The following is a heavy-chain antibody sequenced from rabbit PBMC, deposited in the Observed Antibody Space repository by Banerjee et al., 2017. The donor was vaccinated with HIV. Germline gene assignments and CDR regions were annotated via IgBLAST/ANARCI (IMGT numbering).Heavy chain of an antibody. CDR2: IDAGYRGST. V-gene: IGHV1S45*01. CDR3: ARDGSGWGANFNL. Sequence: QEQLEESGGSLVKPEGSLTLTCKASGFDLSSYYYMCWVRQAPGKGLEWIGCIDAGYRGSTYYASWAKGRFTISKTSSTTVTLQMTSLTAADTATYFCARDGSGWGANFNLWGPGTLVTVS. CDR1: GFDLSSYYY. J-gene: IGHJ4*01. D-gene: IGHD4-1*01.